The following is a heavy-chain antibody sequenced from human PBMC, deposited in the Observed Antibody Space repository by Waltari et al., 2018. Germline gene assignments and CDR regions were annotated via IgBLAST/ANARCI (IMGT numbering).Heavy chain of an antibody. Sequence: ERQLVEYGGGLVQLWGSLGLSCAASGFSVSRTDMSWVRQAPGKGLECVSVIYTSGSTDYADSVKGRFTISRDDSKNTLFLQMNNLRAEDTAVYYCARDRKYYSSGWSVIFDYWGQGTLVTVSS. D-gene: IGHD6-19*01. V-gene: IGHV3-53*01. CDR2: IYTSGST. J-gene: IGHJ4*02. CDR3: ARDRKYYSSGWSVIFDY. CDR1: GFSVSRTD.